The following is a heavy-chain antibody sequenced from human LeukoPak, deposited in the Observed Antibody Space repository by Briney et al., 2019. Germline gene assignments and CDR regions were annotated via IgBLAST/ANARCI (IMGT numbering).Heavy chain of an antibody. CDR1: GFTFSSYG. V-gene: IGHV3-30*19. CDR3: ARRRIVGSTDDAFDI. D-gene: IGHD1-26*01. CDR2: ISSDGNTK. J-gene: IGHJ3*02. Sequence: PGGSLRLSCAASGFTFSSYGMHWVRQAPGKGLEWAAVISSDGNTKYYADSVKGRFTISRDNSINTLYLQMNSLRGDDTAIYYCARRRIVGSTDDAFDIWGQGTMVTLSS.